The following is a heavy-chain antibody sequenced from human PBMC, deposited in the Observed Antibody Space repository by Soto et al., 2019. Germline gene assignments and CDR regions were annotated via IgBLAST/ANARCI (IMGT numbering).Heavy chain of an antibody. J-gene: IGHJ6*03. V-gene: IGHV4-4*02. CDR3: ARGGYYFYMDV. Sequence: QVQLQESGPGLVKPSGTLSLTCAVSGGSVTISNWWSWVRQTPGKGLEWIWQIHHSGSTNYNPSLTSRVTISVDKSKNQFSLEMKSVTAADTDVYYCARGGYYFYMDVWVKGTTVTVSS. D-gene: IGHD1-26*01. CDR2: IHHSGST. CDR1: GGSVTISNW.